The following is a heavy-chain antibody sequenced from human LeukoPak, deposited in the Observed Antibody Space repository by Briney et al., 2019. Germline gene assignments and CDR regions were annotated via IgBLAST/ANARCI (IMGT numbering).Heavy chain of an antibody. V-gene: IGHV3-48*04. Sequence: GGSLRLSCAASGFTFSTYSMNWVRQAPGKGLEWVSYISSSNSTIYYADSVKGRFTISRDNAKNSLYLQMNSLRAEDTAVYYCAGVRYLYWHFDLWGRGTLVTVSS. D-gene: IGHD1-14*01. CDR3: AGVRYLYWHFDL. J-gene: IGHJ2*01. CDR2: ISSSNSTI. CDR1: GFTFSTYS.